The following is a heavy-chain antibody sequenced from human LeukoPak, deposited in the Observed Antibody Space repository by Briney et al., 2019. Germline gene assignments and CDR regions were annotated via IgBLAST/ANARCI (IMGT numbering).Heavy chain of an antibody. V-gene: IGHV1-2*02. J-gene: IGHJ3*02. Sequence: ASVKVSCKASGYTFTSYDINWVRQATGQGLEWMGWINPNSGGTNYAQKFQGRVTMTRDTSISTAYMELSRLRSDDTAVYYCAREDCSGGSCYSFAFDIWGQGTMVTVSS. CDR3: AREDCSGGSCYSFAFDI. D-gene: IGHD2-15*01. CDR2: INPNSGGT. CDR1: GYTFTSYD.